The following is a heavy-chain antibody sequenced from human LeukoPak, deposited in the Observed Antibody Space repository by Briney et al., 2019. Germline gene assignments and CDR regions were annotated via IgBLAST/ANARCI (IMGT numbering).Heavy chain of an antibody. CDR2: ISGGST. V-gene: IGHV3-38-3*01. CDR3: KKEGAVMVIRDIVVVPAAIDAFDI. J-gene: IGHJ3*02. CDR1: GFTVSSNE. Sequence: PGGSLRLSCAASGFTVSSNEMSWVRQAPGKGLEWVSSISGGSTYYADSRKGRFTISRDNSKNTLHLQMNSLRAEDTAVYYCKKEGAVMVIRDIVVVPAAIDAFDIWGQGTMVTVSS. D-gene: IGHD2-2*01.